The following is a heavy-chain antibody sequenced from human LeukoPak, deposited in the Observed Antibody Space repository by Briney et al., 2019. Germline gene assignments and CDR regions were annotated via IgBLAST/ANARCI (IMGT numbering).Heavy chain of an antibody. CDR3: AKEQIAAAGTAFDY. J-gene: IGHJ4*02. D-gene: IGHD6-13*01. Sequence: GGSLRLSCAASGFTFSSYAMHWVRQAPGKGLEYVSAISSNGGSTYYANSVKGRFTISRDNSKNTLYLQMGSLRAEDMAVYYCAKEQIAAAGTAFDYWGQGTLVTVSS. V-gene: IGHV3-64*01. CDR2: ISSNGGST. CDR1: GFTFSSYA.